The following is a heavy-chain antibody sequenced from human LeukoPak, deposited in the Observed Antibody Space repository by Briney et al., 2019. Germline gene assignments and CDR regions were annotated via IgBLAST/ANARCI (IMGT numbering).Heavy chain of an antibody. CDR2: INDSGGT. J-gene: IGHJ4*02. Sequence: SETLSLTRAVYGGSFSGHLWTWFRQPPGKGLECIGEINDSGGTNYNPSLKSRVTMSVDTSKNQFSLKLTSVTAADTAVYYCARGRQGHYWGQGTLVTVSS. V-gene: IGHV4-34*01. CDR1: GGSFSGHL. CDR3: ARGRQGHY.